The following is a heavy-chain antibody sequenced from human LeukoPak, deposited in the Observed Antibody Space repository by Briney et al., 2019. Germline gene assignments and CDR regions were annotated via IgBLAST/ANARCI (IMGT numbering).Heavy chain of an antibody. D-gene: IGHD3-3*01. Sequence: TLSLTCTVSGGSISSGSYYWGWIRQPAGKGLEWIERIYTSGSTNYNPSLKSRVTISVDTSKNQFSLKLSSVTAADTAVYYCARYYYDLDYYYGMDVWGQGTTVTVSS. CDR3: ARYYYDLDYYYGMDV. J-gene: IGHJ6*02. V-gene: IGHV4-61*02. CDR1: GGSISSGSYY. CDR2: IYTSGST.